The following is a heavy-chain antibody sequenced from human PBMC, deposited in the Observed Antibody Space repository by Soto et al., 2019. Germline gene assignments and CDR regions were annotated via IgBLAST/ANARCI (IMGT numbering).Heavy chain of an antibody. Sequence: QVQLVQSGAEVKKPWASVKVSCEASGYTFIDYYMHWVRQAPGQGFEWMGRISPKSGGTNYAQKFQGRVTMTWSTSLNTANMELSSLMSDDTGVYYCARPPGYISDWYYFDLWGQGLLVTVSS. CDR3: ARPPGYISDWYYFDL. CDR2: ISPKSGGT. V-gene: IGHV1-2*02. CDR1: GYTFIDYY. D-gene: IGHD6-19*01. J-gene: IGHJ4*02.